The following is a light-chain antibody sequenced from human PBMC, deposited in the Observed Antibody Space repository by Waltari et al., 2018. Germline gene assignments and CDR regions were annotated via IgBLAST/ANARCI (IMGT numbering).Light chain of an antibody. CDR1: SSHVGGQTH. CDR2: DVS. J-gene: IGLJ1*01. V-gene: IGLV2-14*01. CDR3: SSYTSSDSLV. Sequence: QSALTQPASVSGSPGQSITFPCSGSSSHVGGQTHVPWYQHHPGKAPKLMIYDVSNRPSGISHRFSASKSGNTASLTISGLQAEDEADYYCSSYTSSDSLVFGTGTAVTVL.